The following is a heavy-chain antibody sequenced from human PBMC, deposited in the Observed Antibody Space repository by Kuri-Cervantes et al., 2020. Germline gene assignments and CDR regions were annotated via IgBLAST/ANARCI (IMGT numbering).Heavy chain of an antibody. J-gene: IGHJ3*02. CDR2: ISYDGSNK. V-gene: IGHV3-30-3*01. CDR1: GFTFSSYA. CDR3: ARDLRLRLDAFDI. D-gene: IGHD3-16*01. Sequence: GESLKISCAASGFTFSSYAMHWVRQAPGKGLEWVAVISYDGSNKHYADSVKGRFTISRDNSKNTLYLQMNSLRAEDTAVYYCARDLRLRLDAFDIWGQGTMVTVSS.